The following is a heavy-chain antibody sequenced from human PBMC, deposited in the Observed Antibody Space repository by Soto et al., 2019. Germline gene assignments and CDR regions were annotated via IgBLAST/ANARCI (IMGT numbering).Heavy chain of an antibody. CDR1: GFTFTSYG. V-gene: IGHV1-18*04. CDR3: SRGYYYDSSGPLE. CDR2: ISAYNGNT. J-gene: IGHJ3*01. Sequence: ASAKVSCTAHGFTFTSYGISWVRRTPRQGLEWMGWISAYNGNTNYAQKLQGRVTMTTDTATSTAYMELRSLRSDDTAVYYCSRGYYYDSSGPLEWGQGXMVTV. D-gene: IGHD3-22*01.